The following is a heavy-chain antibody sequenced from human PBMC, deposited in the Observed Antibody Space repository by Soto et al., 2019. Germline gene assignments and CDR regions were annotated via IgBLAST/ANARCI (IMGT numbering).Heavy chain of an antibody. CDR3: AKDLGTDDFWSAYYTYYYMDV. V-gene: IGHV3-23*01. CDR2: ISGSGDNT. D-gene: IGHD3-3*01. CDR1: GVTFSSYA. Sequence: EVQLLESGGGLVQPGGSLRLSCAASGVTFSSYALNWVLQAPGKGLEWVSVISGSGDNTYYADSVKGRFTISRDNSKNTLYLQMNSLRAEDTAVYYCAKDLGTDDFWSAYYTYYYMDVWGKGTTVTVSS. J-gene: IGHJ6*03.